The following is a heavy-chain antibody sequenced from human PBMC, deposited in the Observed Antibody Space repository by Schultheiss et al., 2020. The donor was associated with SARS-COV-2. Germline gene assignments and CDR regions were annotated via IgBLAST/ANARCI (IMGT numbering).Heavy chain of an antibody. V-gene: IGHV4-31*01. CDR2: IYYSRST. D-gene: IGHD2-8*02. CDR3: ARDVLYCTGGVCWPGGDYCYFYKDV. J-gene: IGHJ6*03. Sequence: SETLSLTCTVSGVSISTTYYIWDGIRQPPGQGLDWIGYIYYSRSTHYKPSLKSLVTISVDTSKNQFSVKLSSVTAADTAVYYCARDVLYCTGGVCWPGGDYCYFYKDVWGKGTTVTVSS. CDR1: GVSISTTYYI.